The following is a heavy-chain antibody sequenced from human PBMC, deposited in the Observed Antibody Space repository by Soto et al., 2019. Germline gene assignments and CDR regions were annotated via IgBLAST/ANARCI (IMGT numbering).Heavy chain of an antibody. CDR2: IYPGDSGT. J-gene: IGHJ4*02. Sequence: GESLKISSKAYGYTFTNYWIGWVRQMPGKGLEWMGNIYPGDSGTKYSPSFQGQVTISADKSINTVYLQWSSLKASDTAMYYCTNSGWTGGVDYWGLGTLVTAPQ. V-gene: IGHV5-51*01. CDR1: GYTFTNYW. D-gene: IGHD5-12*01. CDR3: TNSGWTGGVDY.